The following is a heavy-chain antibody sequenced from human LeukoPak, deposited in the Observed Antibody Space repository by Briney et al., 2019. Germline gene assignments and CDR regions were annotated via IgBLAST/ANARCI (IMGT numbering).Heavy chain of an antibody. CDR2: IRYDGSNK. J-gene: IGHJ4*02. D-gene: IGHD3-16*02. CDR3: ANYVWGSYHYFEY. Sequence: PGGSLRLSSAASGFTFSSYVMHWVRQAPGEGLEWVAFIRYDGSNKYYADSVKGRFTISRDNSKNTLYLQMNSLRAEDTAAYYCANYVWGSYHYFEYWGQGTLVTVSS. CDR1: GFTFSSYV. V-gene: IGHV3-30*02.